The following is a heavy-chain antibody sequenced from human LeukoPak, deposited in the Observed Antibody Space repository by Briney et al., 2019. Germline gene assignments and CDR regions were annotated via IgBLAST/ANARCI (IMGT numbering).Heavy chain of an antibody. CDR2: IIPIFGTA. Sequence: VASVKVSCKASGYTFTGYYMHWVRQAPGQGLEWMGGIMGGIIPIFGTANYAQKFQGRVTITADDSTSTAYMELSSLRSEDTAMYYCASAVNYYGSGTYFDYWGQGTLVTVSS. J-gene: IGHJ4*02. CDR1: GYTFTGYY. V-gene: IGHV1-69*13. D-gene: IGHD3-10*01. CDR3: ASAVNYYGSGTYFDY.